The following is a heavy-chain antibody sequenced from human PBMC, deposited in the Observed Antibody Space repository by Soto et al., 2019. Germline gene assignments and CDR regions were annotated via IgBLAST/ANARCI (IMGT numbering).Heavy chain of an antibody. CDR2: ISGSGGST. Sequence: EVQLLESGGGLVQPGGSLRLSCAASGFTFSSYAMSWVRQAPGKGLEWVSAISGSGGSTYYADSVKGRFTISRDNSKNTRYLQMNSLGAEDTAVYYCAKNMGWLPNNNFDYWGQGTLVTVSS. J-gene: IGHJ4*02. V-gene: IGHV3-23*01. CDR3: AKNMGWLPNNNFDY. CDR1: GFTFSSYA. D-gene: IGHD1-1*01.